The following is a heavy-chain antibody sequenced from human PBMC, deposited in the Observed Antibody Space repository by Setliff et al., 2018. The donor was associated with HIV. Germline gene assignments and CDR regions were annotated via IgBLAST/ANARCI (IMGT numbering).Heavy chain of an antibody. CDR1: GFSFRTYW. J-gene: IGHJ4*02. CDR3: ARSPYGDYGLDY. V-gene: IGHV3-7*01. D-gene: IGHD4-17*01. CDR2: MKYDGTEI. Sequence: GGSLRLSCAASGFSFRTYWMSWVRQAPGKGLEWVANMKYDGTEIYYVDAVKGRFTISRDNTKNSLYLQVNSLRAEDTAVYYCARSPYGDYGLDYWGQGTLVTVSS.